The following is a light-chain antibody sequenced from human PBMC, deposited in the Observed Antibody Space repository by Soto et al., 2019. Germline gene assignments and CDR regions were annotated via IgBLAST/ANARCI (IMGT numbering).Light chain of an antibody. Sequence: EIVMTQSPGTLSVSPGQRVTLSCRASHPVSRPLAWYQQKPGQAPRLLIYGASSRATGIPDRFSGGGSGKDFTLTINRLEPEDFAVYYCQQYGSSITFGQGTQLEN. V-gene: IGKV3-20*01. CDR1: HPVSRP. CDR2: GAS. CDR3: QQYGSSIT. J-gene: IGKJ5*01.